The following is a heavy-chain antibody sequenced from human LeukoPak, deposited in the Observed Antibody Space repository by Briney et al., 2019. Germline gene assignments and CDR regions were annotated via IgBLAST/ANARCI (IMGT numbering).Heavy chain of an antibody. CDR3: ASERYSGYDVVWRYFDY. D-gene: IGHD5-12*01. V-gene: IGHV1-2*06. CDR1: GYTFTGYY. Sequence: GASVKVSCKASGYTFTGYYMHWVRQAPGQGLEWMGRINPNSGGTNYAQKFQGRVTMTRDTSISTAYMELSRLRSGDTAVYYCASERYSGYDVVWRYFDYWGQGTLVTVSS. CDR2: INPNSGGT. J-gene: IGHJ4*02.